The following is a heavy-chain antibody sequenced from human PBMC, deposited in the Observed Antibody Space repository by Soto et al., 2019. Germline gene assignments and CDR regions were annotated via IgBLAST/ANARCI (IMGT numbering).Heavy chain of an antibody. J-gene: IGHJ5*02. Sequence: QVQLVQSGAEVKKPGASVKVSCKAPRYIFTAYFMHWVRQAPGQGLEWMGWINPNNGATHYGLSFQGRVTMTRDTSISTADMELSSLRSDDTAVYYCATHDPGARFDPWGQGTLVIVSS. CDR1: RYIFTAYF. D-gene: IGHD1-1*01. V-gene: IGHV1-2*02. CDR3: ATHDPGARFDP. CDR2: INPNNGAT.